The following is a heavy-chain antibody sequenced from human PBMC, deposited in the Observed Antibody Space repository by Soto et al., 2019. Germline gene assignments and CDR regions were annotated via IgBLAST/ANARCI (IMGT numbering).Heavy chain of an antibody. Sequence: EVQLLESGGGLVQPGGSLRLSCAASGFAFSSYAMSWVRQAPGKGLEWVSSISGSTSGTYYADAVKGRFTISRDNSNNTAILTIDRPGGEDTGVQYCAKDRGFIDPFDYWGQGALVTVSS. V-gene: IGHV3-23*01. CDR1: GFAFSSYA. CDR3: AKDRGFIDPFDY. J-gene: IGHJ4*02. D-gene: IGHD3-16*02. CDR2: ISGSTSGT.